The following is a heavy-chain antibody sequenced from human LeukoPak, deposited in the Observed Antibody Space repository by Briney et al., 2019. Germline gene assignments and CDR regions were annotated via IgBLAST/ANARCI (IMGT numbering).Heavy chain of an antibody. CDR1: GFTFSLYA. CDR3: AKEGGASRFDY. D-gene: IGHD5-12*01. J-gene: IGHJ4*02. CDR2: IDGDGANT. V-gene: IGHV3-23*01. Sequence: GGSLRLSCAASGFTFSLYAMTWVRQTPEKGLEWVSTIDGDGANTYYADSVRGRFTISGDNSKNTLSLQMTSLRAEDTAVYYCAKEGGASRFDYWGQGTLVTVSS.